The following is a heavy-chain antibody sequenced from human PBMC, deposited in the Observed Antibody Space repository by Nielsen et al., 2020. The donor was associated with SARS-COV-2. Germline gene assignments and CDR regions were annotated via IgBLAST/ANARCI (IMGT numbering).Heavy chain of an antibody. CDR3: ARQFCTSTSCYVFNFDK. J-gene: IGHJ4*02. Sequence: SETLSLTCTVSGGPITDYYWSWIRQPPGRGLELIGYIFFNGTTNYNPSLRSRVTMSVDTSKNQFSLKLHSVTAADTAVYYCARQFCTSTSCYVFNFDKWGQGTQVTVSS. D-gene: IGHD2-2*01. CDR1: GGPITDYY. CDR2: IFFNGTT. V-gene: IGHV4-59*08.